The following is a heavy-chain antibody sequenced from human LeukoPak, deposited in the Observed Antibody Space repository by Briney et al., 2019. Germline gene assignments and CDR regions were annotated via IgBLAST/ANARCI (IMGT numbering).Heavy chain of an antibody. Sequence: ASVKVSCKTSGYSFTGYYMHWVRQAPGQGLEWMGWVNPKNGGTNYPQKFQGRVTMTTDTSVGTAYMELSSLASDDTAVYYCARRGAYFDYWGQGTLVNVSS. CDR3: ARRGAYFDY. CDR2: VNPKNGGT. J-gene: IGHJ4*02. V-gene: IGHV1-2*02. CDR1: GYSFTGYY.